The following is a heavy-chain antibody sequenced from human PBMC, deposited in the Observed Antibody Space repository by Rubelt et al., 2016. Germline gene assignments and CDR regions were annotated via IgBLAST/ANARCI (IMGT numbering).Heavy chain of an antibody. D-gene: IGHD3-10*01. Sequence: QLQLQESGPGLVKPSETLSLTCTVSGGSISSYYWSWIRQPPGKGLEWIGYIYYSGSTNYNPSLKSRVTISVDTSKNQFSLKLSYVTAADTAVYYCARETWGDFGEGGPWGQGTLVTVSS. V-gene: IGHV4-59*01. CDR2: IYYSGST. CDR3: ARETWGDFGEGGP. CDR1: GGSISSYY. J-gene: IGHJ5*02.